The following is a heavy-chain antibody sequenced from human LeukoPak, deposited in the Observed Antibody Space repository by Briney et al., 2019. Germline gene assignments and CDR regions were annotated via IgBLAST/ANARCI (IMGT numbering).Heavy chain of an antibody. J-gene: IGHJ2*01. V-gene: IGHV4-39*01. Sequence: PSETLSLTCTVSGGSISSSSYYWGWIRQPPGKGLEWIGSIYYSGSTYYNPSLKSRVTISVDTSKNQFSLKLSSVTAADTAVYYCARHNREQLVLFWYFDLWGRGTLVIVSS. CDR1: GGSISSSSYY. CDR3: ARHNREQLVLFWYFDL. D-gene: IGHD6-6*01. CDR2: IYYSGST.